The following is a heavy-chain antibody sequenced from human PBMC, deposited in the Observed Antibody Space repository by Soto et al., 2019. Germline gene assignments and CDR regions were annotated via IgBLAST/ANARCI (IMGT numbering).Heavy chain of an antibody. CDR3: GRVLNPVRGVRGALTY. CDR1: GYTFSSYY. V-gene: IGHV1-46*01. CDR2: INPGSGSR. D-gene: IGHD3-10*01. J-gene: IGHJ4*02. Sequence: QVQLVQSGAEVKKPGASVKVSCQASGYTFSSYYIHWVRQAPGQGLEWMGIINPGSGSRTYAQKFQGRVTMTWDTSTSTVYMELSSLRSEDTAVYYCGRVLNPVRGVRGALTYWGQGTLVTVSS.